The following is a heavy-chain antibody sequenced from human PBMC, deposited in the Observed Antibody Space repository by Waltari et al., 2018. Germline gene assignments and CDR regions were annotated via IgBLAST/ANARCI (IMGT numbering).Heavy chain of an antibody. D-gene: IGHD6-6*01. V-gene: IGHV3-21*02. J-gene: IGHJ6*03. Sequence: EVQLVESGGGLVTPGGSLRLSCAAPGFPFSTYCMNWVRQAPGKGLEWVSYITTGSSYVYFSDSVKGRFTISRDNAKQSMYLQMNGLRADDTAIYYCARDASSMAVRPGYMDVWGKGTTVTIFS. CDR3: ARDASSMAVRPGYMDV. CDR2: ITTGSSYV. CDR1: GFPFSTYC.